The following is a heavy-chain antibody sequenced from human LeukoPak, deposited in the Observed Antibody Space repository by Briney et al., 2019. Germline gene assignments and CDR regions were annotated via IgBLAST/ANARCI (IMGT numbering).Heavy chain of an antibody. J-gene: IGHJ6*03. CDR2: ISSSSSYI. CDR1: GFTFSSYS. CDR3: ASMSAISIGYYMDV. V-gene: IGHV3-21*01. Sequence: GGSLRLSCAASGFTFSSYSMNWVRQAPGKGLEWVSSISSSSSYIYYADSVKGRFTISRDNAKNSLYLQMNSLRAEDTAVYYCASMSAISIGYYMDVWGKGTTATVSS. D-gene: IGHD3-3*01.